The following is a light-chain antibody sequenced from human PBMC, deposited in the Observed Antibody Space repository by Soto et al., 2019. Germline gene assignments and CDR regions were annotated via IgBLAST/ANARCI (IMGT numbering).Light chain of an antibody. V-gene: IGLV8-61*01. Sequence: VVTQEPSFSVSPGGTVTLTCGLSSGAVYTSYYPSWYQQTPGQAPRTLIYNTNTRSSGVSDRFSGSILGIKAALTITGAQADDESDYYCVLYMGGGISVFGGGTKVTVL. CDR2: NTN. CDR1: SGAVYTSYY. J-gene: IGLJ2*01. CDR3: VLYMGGGISV.